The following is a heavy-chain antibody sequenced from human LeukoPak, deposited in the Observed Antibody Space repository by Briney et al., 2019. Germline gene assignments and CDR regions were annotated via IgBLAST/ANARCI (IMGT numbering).Heavy chain of an antibody. CDR1: GGSISSGDYY. CDR3: ARDRSYDKDSGYYYYGMDV. D-gene: IGHD1-26*01. CDR2: IYYSGPT. V-gene: IGHV4-30-4*01. J-gene: IGHJ6*02. Sequence: SETLSLTCTVSGGSISSGDYYGSWIRQPPGKGLEWIGYIYYSGPTYYNPSLKSRITISVDTSKNQFSLKLSSVTAADTAVYYCARDRSYDKDSGYYYYGMDVCGQGTTVTVSS.